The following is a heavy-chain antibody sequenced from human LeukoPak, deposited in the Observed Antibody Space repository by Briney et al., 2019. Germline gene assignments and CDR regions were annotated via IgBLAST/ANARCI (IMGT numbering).Heavy chain of an antibody. CDR3: ARDRDMVRGVIDY. J-gene: IGHJ4*02. Sequence: PGGSLRLSCAASGFTFSSYSMNWVRQAPGKGLEWVSSIISSSSYIYYAGSVKGRFTISRDNAKNSLYLQMNSLRAEDTAVYYCARDRDMVRGVIDYWGQGTLVTVSS. CDR1: GFTFSSYS. V-gene: IGHV3-21*01. CDR2: IISSSSYI. D-gene: IGHD3-10*01.